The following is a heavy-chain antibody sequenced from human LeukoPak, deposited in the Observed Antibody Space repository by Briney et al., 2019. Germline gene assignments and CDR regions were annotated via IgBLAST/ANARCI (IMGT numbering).Heavy chain of an antibody. D-gene: IGHD2-2*01. CDR2: IIPIFGTA. V-gene: IGHV1-69*06. Sequence: SVKVSCKASGGTFSSYAISWVRQAPGQGLEWMGRIIPIFGTANYAQKFQGRVTITADKSTSTAYMELSSLRSEDTAVYYCARYCSSTSCLPGFDCWGQGTLVTVSS. CDR3: ARYCSSTSCLPGFDC. J-gene: IGHJ4*02. CDR1: GGTFSSYA.